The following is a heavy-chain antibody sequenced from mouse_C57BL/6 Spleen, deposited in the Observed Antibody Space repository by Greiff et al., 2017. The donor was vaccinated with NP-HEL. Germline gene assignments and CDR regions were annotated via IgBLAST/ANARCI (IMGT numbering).Heavy chain of an antibody. Sequence: VQLVESGAELVRPGASVTLSCKASGYTFTDYEMHWVKQTPVHGLEWIGAIDPETGGTAYNQKFKGKAILTADKSSSTAYMELRSLTSEDSAVYYCTRSLSRGFAYWGQGTLVTVSA. CDR2: IDPETGGT. D-gene: IGHD3-1*01. J-gene: IGHJ3*01. CDR3: TRSLSRGFAY. V-gene: IGHV1-15*01. CDR1: GYTFTDYE.